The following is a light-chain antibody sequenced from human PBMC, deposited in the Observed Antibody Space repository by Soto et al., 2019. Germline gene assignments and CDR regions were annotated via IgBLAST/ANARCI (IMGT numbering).Light chain of an antibody. J-gene: IGKJ2*01. V-gene: IGKV1-39*01. CDR2: AAS. CDR1: QNIIFY. CDR3: QQSYTTPVYS. Sequence: DIQMAQSPSSLSASVGDRVTITCRARQNIIFYLNWYQQRPGKAPKLLIYAASNLKSGVPSRFSGSRSGTDFTLTISSLQPEDFATYFCQQSYTTPVYSFGQGTKVDIK.